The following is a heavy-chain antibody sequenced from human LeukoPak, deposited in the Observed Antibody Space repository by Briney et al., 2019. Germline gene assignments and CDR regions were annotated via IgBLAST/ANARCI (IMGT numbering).Heavy chain of an antibody. D-gene: IGHD3-22*01. CDR3: ARARVSGMDV. CDR1: GGSISSGDYY. V-gene: IGHV4-30-2*01. Sequence: SETLSLTCTVSGGSISSGDYYWSWIRQPPGKGLEWIGYIYHSGSTYYNPSLKSRVTISVDRSKNQFSLKLSSVTAADTAVYYCARARVSGMDVWGQGTTVTVSS. J-gene: IGHJ6*02. CDR2: IYHSGST.